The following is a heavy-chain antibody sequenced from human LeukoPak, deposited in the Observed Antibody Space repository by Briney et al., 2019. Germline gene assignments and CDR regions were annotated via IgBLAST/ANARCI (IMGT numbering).Heavy chain of an antibody. CDR1: GYSFTSYW. CDR2: IFPGDSDT. J-gene: IGHJ4*02. V-gene: IGHV5-51*01. D-gene: IGHD3-22*01. CDR3: ARRGYYYDSSAYRYFFDY. Sequence: GESLQISCKGSGYSFTSYWIGWVRQMPGKGLEWMGIIFPGDSDTRYSPSFQGQVTISADKSISTAYLQWSSLKASDTAMYYCARRGYYYDSSAYRYFFDYWGQGTLVTVSS.